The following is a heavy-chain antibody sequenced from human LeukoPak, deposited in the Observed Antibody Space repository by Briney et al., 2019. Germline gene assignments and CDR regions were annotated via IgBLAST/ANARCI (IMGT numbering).Heavy chain of an antibody. Sequence: SETLSLTCTVSGGSIGSSSYYWGWIRQPPGKGLEWIGSIYYSGSTYYNPSLKSRVTISVDTSKNQFSLKLSSVTAADTAVYYCARSSYSGSYYAVGYWGQGTLVTVSS. V-gene: IGHV4-39*01. D-gene: IGHD1-26*01. J-gene: IGHJ4*02. CDR1: GGSIGSSSYY. CDR2: IYYSGST. CDR3: ARSSYSGSYYAVGY.